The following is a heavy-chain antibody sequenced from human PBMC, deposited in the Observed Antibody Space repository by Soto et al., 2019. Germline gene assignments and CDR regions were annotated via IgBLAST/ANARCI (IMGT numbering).Heavy chain of an antibody. Sequence: QVQLVESGGRVVQPGRSLRLSCAASGFIFNRYAIHWVRQTPGKGLEWVAVISKDGSFQYYADSVRGRFIISRDKSKYTVYQEMNSLRAEDTAVFYCARSRSGAVPKSFGYWCQGTLVTVST. V-gene: IGHV3-30-3*01. D-gene: IGHD3-3*01. CDR2: ISKDGSFQ. CDR3: ARSRSGAVPKSFGY. CDR1: GFIFNRYA. J-gene: IGHJ4*02.